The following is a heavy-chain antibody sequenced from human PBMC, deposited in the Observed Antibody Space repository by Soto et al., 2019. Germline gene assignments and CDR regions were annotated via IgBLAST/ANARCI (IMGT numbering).Heavy chain of an antibody. CDR3: AKMTPYGGNYRDAFDV. J-gene: IGHJ3*01. Sequence: EMQLLESGGGLQQPGGCLRLSCAASGFTFNNFAMGWVRQAPGKGLAWISAVTGRSRNTYYADSVKGRFTISRNNFENTVYLQMDGLRVEDTAVYYCAKMTPYGGNYRDAFDVWGRGTMVTVAS. CDR1: GFTFNNFA. V-gene: IGHV3-23*01. CDR2: VTGRSRNT. D-gene: IGHD1-26*01.